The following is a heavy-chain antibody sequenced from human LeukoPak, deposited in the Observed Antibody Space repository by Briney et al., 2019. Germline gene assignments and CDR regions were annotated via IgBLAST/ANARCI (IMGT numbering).Heavy chain of an antibody. V-gene: IGHV3-43D*03. CDR1: GFTFDDYA. Sequence: PEGSLRLSCAASGFTFDDYAMHWVRQAPGKGLEWVSLISWDGGSTYYADSVKGRFTISRDNSKNSLYLQMNSLRAEDTALYYCAKGRIVGDLYGMDVWGQGTTVTVSS. CDR2: ISWDGGST. J-gene: IGHJ6*02. D-gene: IGHD1-26*01. CDR3: AKGRIVGDLYGMDV.